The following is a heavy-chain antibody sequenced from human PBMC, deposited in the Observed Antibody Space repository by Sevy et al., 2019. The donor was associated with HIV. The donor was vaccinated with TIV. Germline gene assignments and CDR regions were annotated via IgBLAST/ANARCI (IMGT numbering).Heavy chain of an antibody. D-gene: IGHD2-15*01. J-gene: IGHJ5*02. V-gene: IGHV1-18*04. CDR1: GYTFTSYG. Sequence: ASVKVSCKASGYTFTSYGISWVRQAPGQGLEWMGWISAYNGNTNYAQKLQGRVTMTTDTSTRTAYMELRSLRTDDTAVYYCARARGINYSGGSCYVRWFDPWGQGTLVTVSS. CDR2: ISAYNGNT. CDR3: ARARGINYSGGSCYVRWFDP.